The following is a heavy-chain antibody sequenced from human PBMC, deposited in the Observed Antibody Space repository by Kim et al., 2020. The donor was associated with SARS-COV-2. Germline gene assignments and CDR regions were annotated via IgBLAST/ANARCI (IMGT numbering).Heavy chain of an antibody. J-gene: IGHJ4*02. V-gene: IGHV4-39*01. CDR3: ARHSRIVVVPDAIRA. D-gene: IGHD2-2*02. Sequence: PSLKSRVTISVNTSKNQFSLKLSSVTAADTAVYYCARHSRIVVVPDAIRAWGQGTRVTVSS.